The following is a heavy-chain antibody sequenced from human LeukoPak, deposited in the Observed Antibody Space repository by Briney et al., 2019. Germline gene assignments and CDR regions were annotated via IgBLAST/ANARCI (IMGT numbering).Heavy chain of an antibody. CDR3: ARPPLSIAVAGKGDY. CDR2: IYPGDSDT. J-gene: IGHJ4*02. V-gene: IGHV5-51*01. CDR1: GYSFTSYW. Sequence: GESLKISCKGSGYSFTSYWIGWVRQMPGKGLEWMGIIYPGDSDTRYSPSFQGQVTISADKSLSTAYLQWSSLKASDTAMYYCARPPLSIAVAGKGDYWGQGTLVTVSS. D-gene: IGHD6-19*01.